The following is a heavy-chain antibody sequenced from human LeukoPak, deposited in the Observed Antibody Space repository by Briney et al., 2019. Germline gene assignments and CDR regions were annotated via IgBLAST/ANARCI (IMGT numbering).Heavy chain of an antibody. CDR2: ISSSSSYI. CDR3: ARDHSSSGMDV. J-gene: IGHJ6*02. Sequence: NWVRQAXXXXXXWVSSISSSSSYIYYADSVKGRFAISRDNAKNSLYLQMNSLRAEDTAVYYCARDHSSSGMDVWGQGTTVTVSS. V-gene: IGHV3-21*01.